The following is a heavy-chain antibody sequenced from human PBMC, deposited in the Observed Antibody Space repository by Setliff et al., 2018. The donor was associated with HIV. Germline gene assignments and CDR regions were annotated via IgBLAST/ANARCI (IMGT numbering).Heavy chain of an antibody. Sequence: ASVKVSCKASGYTFTSYYLHWVRQAPGQGLERMGIINPSGGSTTYAPKFQGRVTMTRDTSISTAYMELSRLRSDDTAVYYCARDGDYGEYGAWGQGTLVTVSS. CDR1: GYTFTSYY. D-gene: IGHD4-17*01. V-gene: IGHV1-46*01. CDR2: INPSGGST. J-gene: IGHJ5*02. CDR3: ARDGDYGEYGA.